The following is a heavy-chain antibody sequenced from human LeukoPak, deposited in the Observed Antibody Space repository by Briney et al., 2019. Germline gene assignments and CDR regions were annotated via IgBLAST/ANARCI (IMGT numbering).Heavy chain of an antibody. CDR1: GFTFSSYA. D-gene: IGHD3-3*01. Sequence: GGSLRLSCAASGFTFSSYAMRWVHPAPGRGLAGVSVIYSGGSTYYADSVNGRFTFSRHNSKTTLYLQMNSLRAQDRAGFYFARAELRFLEWLFVPDAFDIWGQGTMVTVSS. V-gene: IGHV3-66*01. CDR2: IYSGGST. CDR3: ARAELRFLEWLFVPDAFDI. J-gene: IGHJ3*02.